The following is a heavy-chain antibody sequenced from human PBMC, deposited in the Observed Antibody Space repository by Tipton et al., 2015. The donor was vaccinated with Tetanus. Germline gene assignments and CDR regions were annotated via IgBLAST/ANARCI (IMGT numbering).Heavy chain of an antibody. CDR3: AREVGDSPRPSYYGMDV. CDR1: GDSISSYY. D-gene: IGHD2-15*01. CDR2: INSGST. Sequence: TLSLTCTVSGDSISSYYWNWIRQSPVKGLEWIGYINSGSTHYNPSLKSRVTISVDTSKNQFSLKLTSVTTADTAVYYCAREVGDSPRPSYYGMDVWGQGTTVTVSS. J-gene: IGHJ6*02. V-gene: IGHV4-59*01.